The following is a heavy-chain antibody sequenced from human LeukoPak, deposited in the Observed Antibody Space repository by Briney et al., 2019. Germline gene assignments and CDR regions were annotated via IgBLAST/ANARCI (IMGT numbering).Heavy chain of an antibody. J-gene: IGHJ5*02. CDR3: AREAGDYDYVWGSYRPIGFDP. CDR2: ISSSSSYI. Sequence: PGGSLRLSCAASGFTFSSYSMNWVRQAPGKGLEWVSSISSSSSYIYYADSVKGRFTISRDNAKNSLYLQMNSLGAEDTAVYYCAREAGDYDYVWGSYRPIGFDPWGQGTLVTVSS. D-gene: IGHD3-16*02. V-gene: IGHV3-21*01. CDR1: GFTFSSYS.